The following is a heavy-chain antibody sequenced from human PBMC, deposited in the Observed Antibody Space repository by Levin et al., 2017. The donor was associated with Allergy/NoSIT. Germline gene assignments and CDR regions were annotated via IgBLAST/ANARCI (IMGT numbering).Heavy chain of an antibody. J-gene: IGHJ6*02. Sequence: SQTLSLTCTVSGGSISSYYWSWIRQPPGKGLEWIGYIYYSGSTNYNPSLKSRVTISVDTSKNQFPLKLSSVTAADTAVYYCARVGIAVAGTAYYGMDVWGQGTTVTVSS. D-gene: IGHD6-19*01. CDR2: IYYSGST. CDR3: ARVGIAVAGTAYYGMDV. V-gene: IGHV4-59*01. CDR1: GGSISSYY.